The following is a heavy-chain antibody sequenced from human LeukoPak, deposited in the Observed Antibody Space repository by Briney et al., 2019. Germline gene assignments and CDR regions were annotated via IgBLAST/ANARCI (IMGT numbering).Heavy chain of an antibody. CDR1: ADSLSSGGHY. J-gene: IGHJ4*02. V-gene: IGHV4-31*03. D-gene: IGHD3-10*01. CDR2: IHHSGRS. CDR3: ARGGNRFGGFYFDY. Sequence: SQTLSLTCTVSADSLSSGGHYWVWIRQFPGKGLKSIGFIHHSGRSRHNPSLKDRVAISVDTSRKQFGLKLSSVTASDSDMYYCARGGNRFGGFYFDYWGQGIQVIVSS.